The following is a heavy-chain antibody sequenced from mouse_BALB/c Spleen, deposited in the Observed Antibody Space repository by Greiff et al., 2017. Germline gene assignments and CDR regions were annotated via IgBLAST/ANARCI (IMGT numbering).Heavy chain of an antibody. CDR1: GFTFSSFG. V-gene: IGHV5-17*02. CDR2: ISSGSSTI. CDR3: ARGLDY. J-gene: IGHJ2*01. Sequence: EVQRVESGGGLVQPGGSRKLSCAASGFTFSSFGMHWVRQAPEKGLEWVAYISSGSSTIYYADTVKGRFTISRDNPKNTLFLQMTSLRSEDTAMYYCARGLDYWGQGTTLTVSS.